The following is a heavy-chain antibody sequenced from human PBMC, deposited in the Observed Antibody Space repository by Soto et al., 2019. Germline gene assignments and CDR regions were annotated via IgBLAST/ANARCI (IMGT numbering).Heavy chain of an antibody. D-gene: IGHD4-17*01. V-gene: IGHV4-31*03. CDR2: IYYSGST. CDR1: GGSISSGGYY. CDR3: ARTMTDYGGNPYYFDY. J-gene: IGHJ4*02. Sequence: SETLSLTCTVSGGSISSGGYYWSWIRQHPGKGLEWIGYIYYSGSTYYNPSLKSRVTISVDTSKNQFSLKLSSVTAADTAVYYCARTMTDYGGNPYYFDYWGQGTLVTVS.